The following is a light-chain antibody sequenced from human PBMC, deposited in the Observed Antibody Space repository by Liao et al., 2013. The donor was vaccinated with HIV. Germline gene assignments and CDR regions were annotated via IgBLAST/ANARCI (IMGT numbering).Light chain of an antibody. V-gene: IGLV3-1*01. CDR3: QAWDSSTT. CDR1: KLGDKH. CDR2: QDS. J-gene: IGLJ1*01. Sequence: SYELTQPPSVSVSPGQTASITCSGDKLGDKHACWYQQKPGQSPVLVIYQDSNRPSGIPERFSGSNSENTATLTISGTQAMDEADYYCQAWDSSTTFGTGTKVTVL.